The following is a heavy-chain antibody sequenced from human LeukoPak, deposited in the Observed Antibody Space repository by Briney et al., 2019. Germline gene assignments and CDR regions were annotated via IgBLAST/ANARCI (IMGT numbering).Heavy chain of an antibody. J-gene: IGHJ4*02. V-gene: IGHV1-69*05. CDR3: ARDDYYYDSSGYYLDY. D-gene: IGHD3-22*01. CDR2: IIPIFGTA. Sequence: SVKVSCKASGGTFSSYAISWVRQAPGQGLEWMGGIIPIFGTANYAQKFQGRVTITTDGSTSTAYMELSSLRSEDTAVYYCARDDYYYDSSGYYLDYWGQGTLVTVSS. CDR1: GGTFSSYA.